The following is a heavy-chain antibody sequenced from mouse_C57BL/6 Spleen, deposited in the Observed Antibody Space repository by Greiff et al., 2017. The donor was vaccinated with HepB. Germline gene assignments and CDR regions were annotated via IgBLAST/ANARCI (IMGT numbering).Heavy chain of an antibody. CDR2: IYPGDGDT. V-gene: IGHV1-80*01. CDR1: GYAFSSYW. Sequence: VQLQQSGAELVKPGASVKISCKASGYAFSSYWMNWVKQRPGKGLEWIGQIYPGDGDTNYKGKFKGKATLTADKSSSTAYMQLSSLTSEDSAVYFCARSLYSNYAMDYWGQGTSVTVSS. CDR3: ARSLYSNYAMDY. D-gene: IGHD2-5*01. J-gene: IGHJ4*01.